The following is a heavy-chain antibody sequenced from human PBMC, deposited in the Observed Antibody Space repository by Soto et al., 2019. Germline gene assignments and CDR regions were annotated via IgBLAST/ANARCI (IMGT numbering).Heavy chain of an antibody. J-gene: IGHJ1*01. CDR3: ASDMIVVVRAFQH. V-gene: IGHV3-30-3*01. CDR2: ISYDGSNK. Sequence: PGGSLRLSCAASGFTFSSYAMHWVRQAPGKGLEWVAVISYDGSNKYYADSVKGRFTISRDNSKNTLYLQMNSLRAEDTAVYYCASDMIVVVRAFQHWGQGTLVT. CDR1: GFTFSSYA. D-gene: IGHD3-22*01.